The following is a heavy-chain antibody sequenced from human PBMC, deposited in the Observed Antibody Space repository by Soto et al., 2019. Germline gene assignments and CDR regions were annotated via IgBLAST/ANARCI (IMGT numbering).Heavy chain of an antibody. CDR1: GFTFDDYT. J-gene: IGHJ4*02. CDR2: ISWDGGST. Sequence: PGGSLRLSCAASGFTFDDYTMHWVRQAPGKGLEWVSLISWDGGSTYYADSVKGRFTISRDNSKNSLYLQMNSLRTEDTALYYCAKDMKHPRVFSGPLDYWGQGTPVTVSS. V-gene: IGHV3-43*01. CDR3: AKDMKHPRVFSGPLDY. D-gene: IGHD2-15*01.